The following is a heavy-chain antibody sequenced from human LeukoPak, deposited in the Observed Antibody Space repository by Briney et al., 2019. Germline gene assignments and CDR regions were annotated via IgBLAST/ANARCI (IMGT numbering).Heavy chain of an antibody. CDR1: GFTFSSYG. CDR3: ARDCAIFGVVIPPLDYYYYMDV. Sequence: QPGGSLRLSCAASGFTFSSYGMHWVRQAPGKGLEWVAFIRYDGSNKYYADSVKGRFTISRDNSKNTLYLQMNSLRAEDTAVYYCARDCAIFGVVIPPLDYYYYMDVWGKGTTVTVSS. V-gene: IGHV3-30*02. D-gene: IGHD3-3*01. CDR2: IRYDGSNK. J-gene: IGHJ6*03.